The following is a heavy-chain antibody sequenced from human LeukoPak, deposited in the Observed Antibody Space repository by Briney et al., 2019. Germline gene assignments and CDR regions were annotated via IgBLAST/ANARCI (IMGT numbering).Heavy chain of an antibody. D-gene: IGHD6-13*01. Sequence: GGSLRLSCAASGFTFSSYGTHWVRQAPGKGLEWVAVIWYDGSNKYYADSVKGRFTISRDNSKNTLYLQMNSLRAEDTAVYYCARDESAAAGILHYWGQGTLVTVSS. J-gene: IGHJ4*02. V-gene: IGHV3-33*08. CDR1: GFTFSSYG. CDR3: ARDESAAAGILHY. CDR2: IWYDGSNK.